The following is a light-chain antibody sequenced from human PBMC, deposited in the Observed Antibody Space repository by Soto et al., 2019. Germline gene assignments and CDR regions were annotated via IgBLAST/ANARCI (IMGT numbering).Light chain of an antibody. CDR1: QSVSSTY. V-gene: IGKV3-20*01. Sequence: EIVLTQSPGTLALSPGERATLSCRASQSVSSTYLGWYQQKPGQAPRLLIYGASSRATGIPDRFSGSGSGTDFTLTIRRLEPEDFAVYYFQQYGASPYTFGQGTKLETK. CDR2: GAS. J-gene: IGKJ2*01. CDR3: QQYGASPYT.